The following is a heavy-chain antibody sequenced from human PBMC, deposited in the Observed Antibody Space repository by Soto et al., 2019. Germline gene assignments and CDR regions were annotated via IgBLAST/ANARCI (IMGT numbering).Heavy chain of an antibody. J-gene: IGHJ6*02. V-gene: IGHV3-30-3*01. D-gene: IGHD2-2*01. CDR1: GFTFSSYA. CDR3: AREGAAAPLHYYGMDV. CDR2: ISYDGSNK. Sequence: VQLVESGGGVVQPGRSLRLSCAASGFTFSSYAMHWVRQAPGKGLEWVAVISYDGSNKYYADSVKGRFTISRDNSKNTLYLQMNSLRAEDTAVYYCAREGAAAPLHYYGMDVWGQGTTVTVSS.